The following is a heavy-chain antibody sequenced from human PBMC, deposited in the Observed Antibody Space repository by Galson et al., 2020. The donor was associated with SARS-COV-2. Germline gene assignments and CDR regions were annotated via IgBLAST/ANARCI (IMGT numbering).Heavy chain of an antibody. D-gene: IGHD2-2*01. V-gene: IGHV3-48*04. CDR3: ARDRIVVVPAASPYYFDY. J-gene: IGHJ4*02. Sequence: GESLKISCAASGFTFSSYSMNWVRQAPGKGLEWVSYISSSSSTIYYADSVKGRFTISRDNAKNSLYLQMNSLRAEDTAVYYCARDRIVVVPAASPYYFDYWGQGTLVTVSS. CDR1: GFTFSSYS. CDR2: ISSSSSTI.